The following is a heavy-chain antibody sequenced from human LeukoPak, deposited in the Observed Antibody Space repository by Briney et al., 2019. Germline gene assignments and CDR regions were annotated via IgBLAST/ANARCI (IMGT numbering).Heavy chain of an antibody. CDR3: ARDLARQQWPYGD. CDR1: GGTFSSYA. Sequence: GASVKVSCKASGGTFSSYAISWVRQAPGQGLEWMGRIIPILGIANYAQKFQGRVTITADKSTSTAYMELSSLRSEDTAVYYCARDLARQQWPYGDWGQGTLVTVSS. D-gene: IGHD6-19*01. V-gene: IGHV1-69*04. J-gene: IGHJ4*02. CDR2: IIPILGIA.